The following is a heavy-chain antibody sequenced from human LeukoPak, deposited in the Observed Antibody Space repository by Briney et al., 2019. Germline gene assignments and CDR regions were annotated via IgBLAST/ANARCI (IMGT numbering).Heavy chain of an antibody. V-gene: IGHV4-59*01. J-gene: IGHJ4*02. CDR3: ARGPSGYHNT. Sequence: SETLSLTCTVSGGPISSYYWSWIRQPPGKGLEWIGYIYYSGSTNYNPSLKSRVTISLDTSKNQFSLKLNSVTAADTAVYYCARGPSGYHNTGGQGTLVTVSS. CDR2: IYYSGST. CDR1: GGPISSYY. D-gene: IGHD5-12*01.